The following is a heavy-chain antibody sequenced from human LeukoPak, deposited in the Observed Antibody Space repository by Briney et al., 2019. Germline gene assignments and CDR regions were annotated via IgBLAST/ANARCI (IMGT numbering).Heavy chain of an antibody. CDR3: ARDHGSGSYYRANPNPFDY. CDR1: GGSFSGYY. Sequence: SETLSLTCAVYGGSFSGYYWSWIRQPPGKGLEWIGGINHSGSTNYNPSLKSRVTISVDTSKNQFSLKLSSVTAADTAVYYCARDHGSGSYYRANPNPFDYWGQGTPVTVSS. V-gene: IGHV4-34*01. J-gene: IGHJ4*02. CDR2: INHSGST. D-gene: IGHD3-10*01.